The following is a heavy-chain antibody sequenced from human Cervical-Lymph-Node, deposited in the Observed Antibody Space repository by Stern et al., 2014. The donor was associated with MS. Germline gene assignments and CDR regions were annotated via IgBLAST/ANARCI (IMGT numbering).Heavy chain of an antibody. Sequence: EDQLVESGAELIRPGESLKISCKGSGFSFSIYWIAWVRQMPGKGLEWMGIIYPGDSEPRYSPSFQGQVTMSADKSTSTAYLQWSSLNASDTAMYFCARQTTAWASDVWGQGTLVTVSS. CDR3: ARQTTAWASDV. V-gene: IGHV5-51*01. CDR1: GFSFSIYW. CDR2: IYPGDSEP. J-gene: IGHJ4*02. D-gene: IGHD1-14*01.